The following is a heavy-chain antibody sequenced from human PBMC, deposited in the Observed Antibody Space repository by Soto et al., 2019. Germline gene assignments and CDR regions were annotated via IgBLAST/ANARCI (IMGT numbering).Heavy chain of an antibody. J-gene: IGHJ4*02. D-gene: IGHD3-3*01. CDR1: GGSISSSSYY. CDR3: ARIILRFLEWLDYVDY. CDR2: IYYSGST. V-gene: IGHV4-39*01. Sequence: SETLSLTCTVSGGSISSSSYYWGWIRQPPGKGLEWIGSIYYSGSTYYNPSLKSRVTISVDTSKNQFSLKLSSVTAADTAVYYCARIILRFLEWLDYVDYWGQGTLVTVSS.